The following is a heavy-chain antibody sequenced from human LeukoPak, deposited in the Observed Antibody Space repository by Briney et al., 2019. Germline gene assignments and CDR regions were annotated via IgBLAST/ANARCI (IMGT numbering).Heavy chain of an antibody. D-gene: IGHD3-10*01. V-gene: IGHV3-21*01. Sequence: GGSLRLSCAASGFTFSSYSMNWVRQAPGKGVEWVSSISSSSSYIYYADSVKGRFTISRDNAKNSLYLQMNSLRAEDTAVYYCARFSGSPNYYYYYYMDVWGKGTTVTVSS. J-gene: IGHJ6*03. CDR3: ARFSGSPNYYYYYYMDV. CDR2: ISSSSSYI. CDR1: GFTFSSYS.